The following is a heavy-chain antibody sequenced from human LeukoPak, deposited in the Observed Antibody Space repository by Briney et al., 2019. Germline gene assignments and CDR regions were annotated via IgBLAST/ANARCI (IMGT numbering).Heavy chain of an antibody. V-gene: IGHV3-21*01. D-gene: IGHD6-19*01. CDR3: ARDYSGSGWDPIYFDY. CDR1: GFTFSSYS. Sequence: PGGSLSLSCAASGFTFSSYSMNCVRQAPGKGLEWVSSISSSSSYIYYADSVKGRFTISRDNAKNSLYLQMNSLRAEDTAVYYCARDYSGSGWDPIYFDYWGQGTLVTVSS. J-gene: IGHJ4*02. CDR2: ISSSSSYI.